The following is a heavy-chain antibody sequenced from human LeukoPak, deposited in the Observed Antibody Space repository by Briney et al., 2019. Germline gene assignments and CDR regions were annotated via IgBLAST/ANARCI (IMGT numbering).Heavy chain of an antibody. CDR2: IYHSGGT. D-gene: IGHD4-11*01. Sequence: SQTLSLTCAVSGGSISSGGYSWSWIRQPPGKGLEWIGYIYHSGGTYYNPSLKSRVTISVDTSKNQFSLKLSSVTAADTAVYYCARLYSRGQRFDPWGQGTLVTVSS. J-gene: IGHJ5*02. CDR3: ARLYSRGQRFDP. CDR1: GGSISSGGYS. V-gene: IGHV4-30-2*01.